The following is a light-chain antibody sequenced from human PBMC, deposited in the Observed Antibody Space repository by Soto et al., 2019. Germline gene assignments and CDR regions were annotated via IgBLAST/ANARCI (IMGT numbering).Light chain of an antibody. J-gene: IGKJ4*01. Sequence: DIQMTQSPSSLSASVGDRVTISCRASQGISNFVAWYQQKPGKAPKLLIYLASTLQSGVPSRFSGSGSGTDFTLTISSQQPEDVATYYCQKYNSAPLTFGGGTKVEIK. CDR2: LAS. V-gene: IGKV1-27*01. CDR3: QKYNSAPLT. CDR1: QGISNF.